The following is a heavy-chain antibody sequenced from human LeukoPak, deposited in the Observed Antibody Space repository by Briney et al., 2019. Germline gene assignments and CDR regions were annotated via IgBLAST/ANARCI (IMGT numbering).Heavy chain of an antibody. Sequence: SETLSLTCTVSGGSISSSSYYWGWIRQPPGKGLEWIGSIYYSGSTYYNPSLKSRVTISVDTSKNQFSLKLSSVTAAGTAVYYCARKLLEEQWLAFYYYMDVWGKGTTVTVSS. V-gene: IGHV4-39*01. CDR1: GGSISSSSYY. D-gene: IGHD6-19*01. CDR3: ARKLLEEQWLAFYYYMDV. CDR2: IYYSGST. J-gene: IGHJ6*03.